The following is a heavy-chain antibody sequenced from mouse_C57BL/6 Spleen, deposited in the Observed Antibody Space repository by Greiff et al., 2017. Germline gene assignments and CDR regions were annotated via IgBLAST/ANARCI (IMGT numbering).Heavy chain of an antibody. CDR1: GFPFSSYG. CDR2: ISSGGSYT. CDR3: ARQSATIVTTFYFDY. Sequence: EVMLVESGGDLVKPGGSLKLSCAASGFPFSSYGMSWVRPTPDKRLEWVATISSGGSYTYYPDSVKGRFTISRDNAKNTLYLQMSSLKSEDTAMYYCARQSATIVTTFYFDYWGQGTTLTVSS. V-gene: IGHV5-6*01. D-gene: IGHD2-5*01. J-gene: IGHJ2*01.